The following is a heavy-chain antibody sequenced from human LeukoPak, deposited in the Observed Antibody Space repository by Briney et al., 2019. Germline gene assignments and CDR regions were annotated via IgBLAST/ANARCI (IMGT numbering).Heavy chain of an antibody. Sequence: GRSLRLSCTASGFTFSSYEMNWVRQAPGEGLEWVSYISPIGSPIYYADSVKGRFTISRDNAKNSLYLQMNSLRAEDTAVYYCASFYDSSGRDYWGQGTLVTVSS. CDR2: ISPIGSPI. CDR1: GFTFSSYE. V-gene: IGHV3-48*03. CDR3: ASFYDSSGRDY. D-gene: IGHD3-22*01. J-gene: IGHJ4*02.